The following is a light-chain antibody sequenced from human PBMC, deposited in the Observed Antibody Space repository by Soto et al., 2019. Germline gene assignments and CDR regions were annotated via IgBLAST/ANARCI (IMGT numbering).Light chain of an antibody. CDR1: SSDVGGYNY. Sequence: QSLLTQPASVYGSPGQSITISCTGTSSDVGGYNYVSWYQQHPGKAPKFMIYDVSNRPSGVSNRFSGSKSGNTASLTISGLQAEDEADYYCSSYTTSNTRQIVFGTGTKAPS. CDR3: SSYTTSNTRQIV. CDR2: DVS. J-gene: IGLJ1*01. V-gene: IGLV2-14*01.